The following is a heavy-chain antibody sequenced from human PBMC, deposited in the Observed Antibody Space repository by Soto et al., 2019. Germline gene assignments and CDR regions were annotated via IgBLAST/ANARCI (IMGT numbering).Heavy chain of an antibody. V-gene: IGHV1-69*01. Sequence: QVQLVQSGAEVKKPGSSVKVSCKASGGTFSSYAISWVRQAPGQGLEWMGGIIPIFGTANYAQKFQGRVTINADESTSTAYMELSSLRSEDTAVYYCARVPPDYDFWSGYSENYYYYGMDVWGQGTTVTVSS. J-gene: IGHJ6*02. CDR2: IIPIFGTA. D-gene: IGHD3-3*01. CDR3: ARVPPDYDFWSGYSENYYYYGMDV. CDR1: GGTFSSYA.